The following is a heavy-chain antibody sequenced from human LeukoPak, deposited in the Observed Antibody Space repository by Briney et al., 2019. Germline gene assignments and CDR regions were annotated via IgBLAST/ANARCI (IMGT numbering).Heavy chain of an antibody. J-gene: IGHJ3*02. D-gene: IGHD1-7*01. Sequence: SETLSLTCTVSGGSISSSSYYWGWIRQPPGKGLEWIGSIYYSGSTYYNPSLKSRVTISVDTSKNPFSLKLSSVTAADTAVYYCARVNLYNWNYLGVHAFDIWGQGTMVTVSS. V-gene: IGHV4-39*01. CDR3: ARVNLYNWNYLGVHAFDI. CDR1: GGSISSSSYY. CDR2: IYYSGST.